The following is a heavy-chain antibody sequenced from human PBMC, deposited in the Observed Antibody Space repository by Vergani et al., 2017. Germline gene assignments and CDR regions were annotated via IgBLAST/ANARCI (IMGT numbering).Heavy chain of an antibody. V-gene: IGHV3-23*01. J-gene: IGHJ2*01. D-gene: IGHD1-14*01. CDR2: ISGSGGST. CDR3: AKDKMGAWRAGNLYFDL. CDR1: GFTFSSYA. Sequence: EVQLLESGGGLVQPGGSLRLSCAASGFTFSSYAMSWVRQAPGKGLEWVSAISGSGGSTYYADSVKGRFTISRDNSKNTLYLQMNSLRAEDTAVYYCAKDKMGAWRAGNLYFDLWDRGTLVTVSS.